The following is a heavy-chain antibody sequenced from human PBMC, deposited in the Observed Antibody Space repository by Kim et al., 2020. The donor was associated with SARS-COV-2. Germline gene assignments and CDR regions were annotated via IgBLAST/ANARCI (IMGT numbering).Heavy chain of an antibody. V-gene: IGHV7-4-1*02. D-gene: IGHD2-8*01. Sequence: ASVKVSCRGSGYSFTNHAINWVRQAPGQGLEWMGWIDTSTWTPTYAQGFTGRFVFSLDTSVTTAYLQITSLKTEDTALYFCARDHCTNTSCFDPWGQGTL. CDR1: GYSFTNHA. J-gene: IGHJ5*02. CDR2: IDTSTWTP. CDR3: ARDHCTNTSCFDP.